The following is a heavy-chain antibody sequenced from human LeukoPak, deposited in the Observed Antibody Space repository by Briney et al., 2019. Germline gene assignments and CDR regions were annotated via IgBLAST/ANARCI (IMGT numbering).Heavy chain of an antibody. CDR1: GFTFSSSA. V-gene: IGHV3-30-3*01. D-gene: IGHD3-10*01. J-gene: IGHJ4*02. Sequence: PGGSLRLSCAASGFTFSSSAMHWVRQAPGKGLEWLALMSYDGSNTYYADSVKGRFTISRDNSKNILYLQMYSLRAEDTAMYYCAKGTGGSGSWKYWGQGTLVTLSS. CDR3: AKGTGGSGSWKY. CDR2: MSYDGSNT.